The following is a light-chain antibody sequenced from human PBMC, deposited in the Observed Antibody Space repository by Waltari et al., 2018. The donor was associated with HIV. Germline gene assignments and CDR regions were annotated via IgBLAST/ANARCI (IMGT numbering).Light chain of an antibody. V-gene: IGLV3-10*01. J-gene: IGLJ2*01. CDR3: YSTDSSGNHRGV. CDR2: EDF. Sequence: SYELTQPPSVSVSPGQTTRIPCSGDALPKKYAYWYQQKSGQAPVLGIYEDFKRPSGIPERFSGSSSGTMATLTIRGAQVEDEADYYCYSTDSSGNHRGVFGGGTKLTVL. CDR1: ALPKKY.